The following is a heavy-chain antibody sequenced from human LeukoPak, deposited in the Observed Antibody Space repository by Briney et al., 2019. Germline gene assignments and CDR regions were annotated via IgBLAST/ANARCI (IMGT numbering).Heavy chain of an antibody. CDR1: GYTFNNFG. J-gene: IGHJ6*03. V-gene: IGHV1-18*01. CDR2: ISAYNGNT. CDR3: ARDSRDSTYYMDV. D-gene: IGHD2-21*01. Sequence: ASVKVSCKASGYTFNNFGISWVRQAPGQGLEWMGWISAYNGNTNYAQKLQGRVTMTTDTSTSTAYMELRSLRSDDTAVYYCARDSRDSTYYMDVWGKGTTVTVSS.